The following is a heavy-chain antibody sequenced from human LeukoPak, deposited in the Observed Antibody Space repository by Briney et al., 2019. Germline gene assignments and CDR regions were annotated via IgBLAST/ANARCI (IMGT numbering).Heavy chain of an antibody. CDR1: GGSIRSSYYY. CDR2: IYYSGST. D-gene: IGHD3-3*01. V-gene: IGHV4-30-4*08. J-gene: IGHJ6*02. Sequence: PSETLSLTCTVSGGSIRSSYYYWGWIRQPPGKGLEWIGYIYYSGSTYYNPSLKSRVTISVDTSKNQFSLKLSSVTAADTAVYYCARDRVRGWSGYFYYYYGMDVWGQGTTVTVSS. CDR3: ARDRVRGWSGYFYYYYGMDV.